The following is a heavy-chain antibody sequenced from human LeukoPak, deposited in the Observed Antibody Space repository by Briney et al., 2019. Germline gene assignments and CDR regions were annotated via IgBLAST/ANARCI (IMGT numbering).Heavy chain of an antibody. CDR1: GFTFSSHW. Sequence: PGGSLRLSCAASGFTFSSHWMHWVRQVPGEGLVWVSSIDSDGSTTNYADSVKGRCTISRDNAKNTLYLQMNGLSAEDTAVYYCAKADGQLWSSHFDYWGQGTLVTVSS. D-gene: IGHD5-18*01. J-gene: IGHJ4*02. CDR2: IDSDGSTT. CDR3: AKADGQLWSSHFDY. V-gene: IGHV3-74*01.